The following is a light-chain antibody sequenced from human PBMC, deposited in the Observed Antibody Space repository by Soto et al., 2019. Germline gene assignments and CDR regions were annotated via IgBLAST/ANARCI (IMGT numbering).Light chain of an antibody. V-gene: IGKV3-20*01. CDR2: GVS. CDR1: QSVSSN. J-gene: IGKJ5*01. Sequence: EIMLTQSPATLSVSPGERVTLSCRASQSVSSNLAWYQQKVGQAPRLLIYGVSTRATGIPDRFTGSGSGTDFTLTISRLEPEDFAVFYCQVYGPSPPITFGQGTRLEIK. CDR3: QVYGPSPPIT.